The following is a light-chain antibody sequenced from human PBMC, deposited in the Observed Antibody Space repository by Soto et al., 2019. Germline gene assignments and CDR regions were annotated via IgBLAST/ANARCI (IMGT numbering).Light chain of an antibody. CDR3: LLSYSGGRSGV. Sequence: QTVVTQEPSLTVSPGGTVTLTCGSSTGAVTSGHYPYWVQQKPGQVPRTLIYDTSNKDSWTPARFSGSLLGVKAALTLSGAQPEDEAEYYCLLSYSGGRSGVFGGGTQLTVL. CDR1: TGAVTSGHY. V-gene: IGLV7-46*01. CDR2: DTS. J-gene: IGLJ3*02.